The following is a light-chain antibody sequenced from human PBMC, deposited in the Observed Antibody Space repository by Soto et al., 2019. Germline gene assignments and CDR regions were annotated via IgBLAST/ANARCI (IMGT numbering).Light chain of an antibody. CDR3: QVRDVWPS. J-gene: IGKJ1*01. CDR2: DAS. CDR1: QSVRNL. Sequence: EVVLTQSPATLSLSPGERATLSCRASQSVRNLLAWYQQKPGQAPRLFIYDASKRAPGIPARFSGSGSGTDFTLTISSLEPEDFAVYYCQVRDVWPSFGQGTK. V-gene: IGKV3-11*01.